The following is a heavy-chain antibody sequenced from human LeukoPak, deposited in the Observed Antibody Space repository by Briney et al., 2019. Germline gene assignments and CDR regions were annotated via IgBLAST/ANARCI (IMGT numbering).Heavy chain of an antibody. V-gene: IGHV3-7*03. D-gene: IGHD3-22*01. CDR2: IKQDGSEK. J-gene: IGHJ4*02. CDR3: ARDKGDYDTSGSLFVF. CDR1: GFTFSRCW. Sequence: PGGSLRFSCAASGFTFSRCWMSWVRQAPRKGLEWVANIKQDGSEKYYVDSVKGRFTISRDNAKNSLFLQMNSLRAEDTAVYYCARDKGDYDTSGSLFVFGGQGTLVTVSS.